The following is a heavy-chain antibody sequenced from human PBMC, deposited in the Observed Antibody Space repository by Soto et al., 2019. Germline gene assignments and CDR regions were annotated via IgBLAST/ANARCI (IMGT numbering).Heavy chain of an antibody. J-gene: IGHJ6*02. D-gene: IGHD5-18*01. V-gene: IGHV3-23*01. Sequence: PGGSRRLSCAASGFTFSSYAMSWVRQAPGKGMEWVSAISGSGGSTYYADAVKGRCTISRDNSKNTLYLQMNSLRAEDTAVYYCAKGGIQLWSGYYYYGMDVWAQGTTVPVSS. CDR1: GFTFSSYA. CDR2: ISGSGGST. CDR3: AKGGIQLWSGYYYYGMDV.